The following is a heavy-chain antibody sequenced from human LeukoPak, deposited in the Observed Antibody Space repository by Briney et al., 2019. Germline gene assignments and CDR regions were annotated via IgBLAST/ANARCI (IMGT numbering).Heavy chain of an antibody. CDR2: ISSSSSYI. D-gene: IGHD6-19*01. CDR3: AREVAGTGDY. V-gene: IGHV3-21*01. Sequence: NPGGSLRLSCAASGFTFSSYSMNWVRQAPGKGLEWVSSISSSSSYIYYADSVKGRFTISRDNAKNSLYLQMNSLRAGDTAVYYCAREVAGTGDYWGQGTLVTVSS. CDR1: GFTFSSYS. J-gene: IGHJ4*02.